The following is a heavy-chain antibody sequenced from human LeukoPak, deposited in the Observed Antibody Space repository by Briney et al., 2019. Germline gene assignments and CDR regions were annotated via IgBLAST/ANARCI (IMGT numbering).Heavy chain of an antibody. CDR1: GFNFSDHY. CDR2: ISGSGATL. Sequence: GGSLRLSCAASGFNFSDHYMSWVRQTPGRPLEWVSYISGSGATLHHADSVKGRFTISRDNAKNSLSLQMNSLRAEDTAVYYCAKVSLCPYWGQGTLVTVSS. CDR3: AKVSLCPY. J-gene: IGHJ4*02. D-gene: IGHD2-2*01. V-gene: IGHV3-11*04.